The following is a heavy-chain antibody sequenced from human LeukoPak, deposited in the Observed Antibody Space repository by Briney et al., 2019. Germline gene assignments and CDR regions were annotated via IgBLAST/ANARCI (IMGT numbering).Heavy chain of an antibody. CDR2: MNPNSGNT. CDR1: GYTFTSYD. D-gene: IGHD2-2*01. Sequence: ASVKVSCKASGYTFTSYDINWGRQATGQGLEWMGWMNPNSGNTGYAQKFQGRVTITRNTSIRTAYMDLSSLRSEDTAVYYCARGVRIVVVQAPFYYMDVWGKGTPVTVSS. V-gene: IGHV1-8*03. CDR3: ARGVRIVVVQAPFYYMDV. J-gene: IGHJ6*03.